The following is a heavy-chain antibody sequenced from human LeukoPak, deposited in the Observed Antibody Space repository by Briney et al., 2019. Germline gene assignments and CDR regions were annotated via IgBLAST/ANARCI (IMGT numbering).Heavy chain of an antibody. J-gene: IGHJ4*02. CDR1: GFTFSDYY. CDR3: ASNDRRYCSSTSCYGPGY. D-gene: IGHD2-2*01. Sequence: KPGGSLRLSCAASGFTFSDYYMSWIRQAPGKGLEWDSYISSSSSYTNYADSVRGRFTISRDNAKNSLYLQMNSLRAEDTAVYYCASNDRRYCSSTSCYGPGYWGQGTLVTVSS. V-gene: IGHV3-11*03. CDR2: ISSSSSYT.